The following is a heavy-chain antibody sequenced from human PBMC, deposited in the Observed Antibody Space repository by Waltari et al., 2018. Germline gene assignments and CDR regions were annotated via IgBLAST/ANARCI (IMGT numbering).Heavy chain of an antibody. CDR1: GDTFSRYA. CDR3: ARAVGYYYYYMDV. V-gene: IGHV1-69*08. Sequence: QVQLVQSGAEVKKPGSSVKVSCKASGDTFSRYAISWVRQAPGQGLEWMGTSVPSFGTANYARKFQGRVTLTADKSTSTAYMELSSLRSEDTAVYYCARAVGYYYYYMDVWGKGTTVTVSS. J-gene: IGHJ6*03. CDR2: SVPSFGTA.